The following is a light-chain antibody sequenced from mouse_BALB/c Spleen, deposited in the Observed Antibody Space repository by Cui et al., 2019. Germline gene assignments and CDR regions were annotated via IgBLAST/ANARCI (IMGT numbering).Light chain of an antibody. J-gene: IGKJ1*01. CDR2: DTS. Sequence: QILPTQSPAIFSASPGGKVTMTGSASSSVSYMHWYQQKPGSSPKPWIYDTSNLASGFPARFSGSGSGTSYSLIISSMEAEDAATYYCHQRSSYPWTFGGGTKLEIK. CDR3: HQRSSYPWT. CDR1: SSVSY. V-gene: IGKV4-69*01.